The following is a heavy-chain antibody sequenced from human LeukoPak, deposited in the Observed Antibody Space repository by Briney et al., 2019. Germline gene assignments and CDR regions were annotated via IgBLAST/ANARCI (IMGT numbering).Heavy chain of an antibody. CDR1: GGSISSNYY. V-gene: IGHV4-39*01. D-gene: IGHD2-15*01. CDR3: ASQGSGGSYYYYMDV. J-gene: IGHJ6*03. Sequence: SETLSLTCTVSGGSISSNYYWGWIRQPPGKGLEWIGSIYYRGGTYYNPSLKSRVTISVDASKNQFSLKLSSVTAADTAVYYCASQGSGGSYYYYMDVWGKGTTVTVSS. CDR2: IYYRGGT.